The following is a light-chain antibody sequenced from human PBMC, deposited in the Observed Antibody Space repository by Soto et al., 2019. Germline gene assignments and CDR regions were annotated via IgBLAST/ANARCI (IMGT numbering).Light chain of an antibody. V-gene: IGKV3-20*01. CDR2: SAS. J-gene: IGKJ3*01. Sequence: EIVLTQSPGTLSLSPGERATLSCRASQSVTTNFAWYQQKPGQAPRLLIYSASSRATGIPDRFIGSGSGTDFTLTISRLEPEDFALYYCQQYDSLPTFGPGTKVDI. CDR3: QQYDSLPT. CDR1: QSVTTN.